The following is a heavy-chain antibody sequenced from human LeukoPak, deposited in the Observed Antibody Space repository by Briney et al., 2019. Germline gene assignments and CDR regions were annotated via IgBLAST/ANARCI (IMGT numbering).Heavy chain of an antibody. CDR1: GYTFTSYY. CDR2: INPSGGST. Sequence: ASVKVSCKGSGYTFTSYYMHWLRQAPGQGLEWMGIINPSGGSTSYAQKFQGRVTMTRDTSTSTVYMELSSLRSEDTAVYYCARSPSSASCYDYWGQGTLVTVSS. J-gene: IGHJ4*02. CDR3: ARSPSSASCYDY. D-gene: IGHD2-15*01. V-gene: IGHV1-46*01.